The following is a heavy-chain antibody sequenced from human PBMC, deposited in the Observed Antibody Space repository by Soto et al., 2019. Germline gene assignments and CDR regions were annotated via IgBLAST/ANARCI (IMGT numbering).Heavy chain of an antibody. CDR2: ISGSGGST. CDR3: AKSLFPRGSSWYPYYYGMDV. J-gene: IGHJ6*04. D-gene: IGHD6-13*01. Sequence: GGSLRLSCAASGFTFSSYAMSWVRQAPGKGLEWVSAISGSGGSTYYADSVKGRFTISRDNSKNTLYLQMNSLRAEDTAVYYYAKSLFPRGSSWYPYYYGMDVWGKETTVTVP. CDR1: GFTFSSYA. V-gene: IGHV3-23*01.